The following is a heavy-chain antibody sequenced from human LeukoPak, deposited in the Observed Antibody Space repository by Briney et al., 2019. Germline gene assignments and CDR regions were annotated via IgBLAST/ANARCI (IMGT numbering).Heavy chain of an antibody. CDR3: ARDPYYGDYVV. V-gene: IGHV3-48*03. D-gene: IGHD4-17*01. CDR2: ISSSGSTI. J-gene: IGHJ4*02. Sequence: PGGSLRLSCAASGFTFSSYEMNWVRQAPGKGLEWVSYISSSGSTIYYADSVKGRFTISRDNANNSLYLQMNSLRAEDTAVYYCARDPYYGDYVVWGQGTLVTVSS. CDR1: GFTFSSYE.